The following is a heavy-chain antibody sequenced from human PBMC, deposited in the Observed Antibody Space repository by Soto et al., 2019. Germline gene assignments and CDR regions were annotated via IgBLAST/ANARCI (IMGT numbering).Heavy chain of an antibody. CDR1: SGSISTYY. J-gene: IGHJ4*02. CDR3: VTHGGYDSCSVLAY. D-gene: IGHD3-22*01. CDR2: IYCSGTT. V-gene: IGHV4-59*08. Sequence: QVQLQESGPGLVKPSETLSLTGTVSSGSISTYYWSWFRPAPETELDWIGYIYCSGTTDYNPSLKSRVTISVDTSKKRSALMVDSVTAEDTAIYYCVTHGGYDSCSVLAYWCPGILVTVSS.